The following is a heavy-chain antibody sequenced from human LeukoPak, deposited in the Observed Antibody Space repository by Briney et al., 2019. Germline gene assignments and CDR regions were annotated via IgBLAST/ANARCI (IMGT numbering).Heavy chain of an antibody. CDR2: IKQDGGEI. V-gene: IGHV3-7*01. J-gene: IGHJ4*02. CDR3: ARDKVVGATRLDY. D-gene: IGHD1-26*01. CDR1: GFTFSNYW. Sequence: GGSLRLSCAASGFTFSNYWMSWVRQAPGRGLEWVANIKQDGGEIYYVDSVKGRFIISRDNAKNSLYLQMNRPRAEDTAVYYCARDKVVGATRLDYWGQGTLVTVSS.